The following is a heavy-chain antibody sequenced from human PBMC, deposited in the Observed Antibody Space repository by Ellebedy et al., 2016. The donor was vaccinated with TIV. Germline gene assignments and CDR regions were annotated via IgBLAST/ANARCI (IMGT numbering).Heavy chain of an antibody. D-gene: IGHD3-22*01. V-gene: IGHV3-9*01. J-gene: IGHJ4*02. CDR3: GKEILVVVTPALDH. Sequence: PGGSLRLSCAASGFTFTYFAMHWVRHAPGKGLEWVSGINWNRNTINYAAFVKGRFTISRDNSKNTLYLQMSSLRAEDTDVYYCGKEILVVVTPALDHWGQGTLVTVSS. CDR1: GFTFTYFA. CDR2: INWNRNTI.